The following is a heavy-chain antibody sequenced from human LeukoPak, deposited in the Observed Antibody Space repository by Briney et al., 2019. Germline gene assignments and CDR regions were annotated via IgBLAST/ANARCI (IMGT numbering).Heavy chain of an antibody. D-gene: IGHD3-3*01. CDR2: FSASGRP. V-gene: IGHV3-23*01. CDR1: GFTFSDYA. J-gene: IGHJ4*02. CDR3: ARYGVSSGRSYIDS. Sequence: GGSLRLSCAASGFTFSDYAMSWVRQAPGKGLEWVSAFSASGRPYYADSVKGRFTISRDNRRNTVSLQMVSLRAEDTAVYYCARYGVSSGRSYIDSWGQGTLVTVSS.